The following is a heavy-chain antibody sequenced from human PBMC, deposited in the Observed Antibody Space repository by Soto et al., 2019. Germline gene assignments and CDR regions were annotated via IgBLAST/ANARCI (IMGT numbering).Heavy chain of an antibody. Sequence: ASVKVSCKASGGTFSSYAISWVRQAPGQGLEWMGGIIPIFGTANYAQKFQGRVTITADESTSTAYMELSSLRSEDTAVYYCARDSMVRGKSEAPNWFDPWGQGTLVTVSS. V-gene: IGHV1-69*13. J-gene: IGHJ5*02. D-gene: IGHD3-10*01. CDR3: ARDSMVRGKSEAPNWFDP. CDR2: IIPIFGTA. CDR1: GGTFSSYA.